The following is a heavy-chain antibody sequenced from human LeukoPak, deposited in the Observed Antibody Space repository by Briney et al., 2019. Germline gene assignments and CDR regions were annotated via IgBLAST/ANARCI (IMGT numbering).Heavy chain of an antibody. CDR2: IYYTGST. Sequence: SETLSLTCTVSGGSISSYYWSWIRQPPGKGLEWIGYIYYTGSTNYNPSLKSRVTISVDTSKNQFSLKLSSVTAAVTAVYYCASSSWYGNWFDPWGQGTLVTVSS. J-gene: IGHJ5*02. V-gene: IGHV4-59*01. D-gene: IGHD6-13*01. CDR3: ASSSWYGNWFDP. CDR1: GGSISSYY.